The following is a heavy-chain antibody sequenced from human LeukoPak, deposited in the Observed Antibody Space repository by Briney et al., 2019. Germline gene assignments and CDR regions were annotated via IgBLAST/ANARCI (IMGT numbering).Heavy chain of an antibody. D-gene: IGHD6-13*01. Sequence: ASVKVSCKASGYTFTAYYMHWVRQAPGQGLEWMGWINPNSGGTNYAQKFQGRVTMTRDTSISTAHMELRRLRSDDTAVYYCASVAPAGTNYWGQGTLVTVSS. CDR1: GYTFTAYY. CDR2: INPNSGGT. CDR3: ASVAPAGTNY. J-gene: IGHJ4*02. V-gene: IGHV1-2*02.